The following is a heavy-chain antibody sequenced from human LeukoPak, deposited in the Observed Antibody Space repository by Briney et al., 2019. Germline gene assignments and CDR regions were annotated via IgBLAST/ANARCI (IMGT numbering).Heavy chain of an antibody. V-gene: IGHV3-23*01. CDR1: GFTFNNYA. Sequence: GGSLRLSCAASGFTFNNYAMNWVRQAPGKGLEWVSGISGFGGSTYYAPSVKGRLTISRDNFGNMLYLHLDSLRAEDTAVYYCARPITIFGVVYYYGMDVWGQGTTVTVSS. D-gene: IGHD3-3*01. CDR3: ARPITIFGVVYYYGMDV. CDR2: ISGFGGST. J-gene: IGHJ6*02.